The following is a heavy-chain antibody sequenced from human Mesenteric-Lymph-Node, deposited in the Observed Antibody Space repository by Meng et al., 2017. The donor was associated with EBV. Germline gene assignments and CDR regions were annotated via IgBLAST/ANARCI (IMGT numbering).Heavy chain of an antibody. CDR2: ISAYNGNT. Sequence: VQLVLSGAEVKKSVASVKVSCKASGYTFTSYGISWLRQAPGQGLEWMGWISAYNGNTNYAQKLQGRVTMTTDTSTSTAYMELRSLRSDDTAVYYCAVDFWSGYYRFDYWGQGTLVTVSS. J-gene: IGHJ4*02. CDR1: GYTFTSYG. CDR3: AVDFWSGYYRFDY. V-gene: IGHV1-18*01. D-gene: IGHD3-3*01.